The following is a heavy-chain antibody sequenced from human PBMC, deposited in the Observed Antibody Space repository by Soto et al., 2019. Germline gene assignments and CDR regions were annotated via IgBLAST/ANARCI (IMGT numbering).Heavy chain of an antibody. V-gene: IGHV6-1*01. Sequence: SQTLSLTRAISGDSVSSNSAAWNWIRQSPSRGLEWLGRTYYRSKWYNDYAVSVKSRITINPDTSKNQFSLQLNSVTPEDTAVYYCARGGTGMVRRVIKPYGMDVWGQGTTVTVSS. D-gene: IGHD3-10*01. CDR1: GDSVSSNSAA. CDR2: TYYRSKWYN. J-gene: IGHJ6*02. CDR3: ARGGTGMVRRVIKPYGMDV.